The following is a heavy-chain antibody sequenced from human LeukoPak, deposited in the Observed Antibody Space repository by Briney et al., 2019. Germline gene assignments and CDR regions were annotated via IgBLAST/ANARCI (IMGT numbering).Heavy chain of an antibody. J-gene: IGHJ1*01. D-gene: IGHD2-21*02. CDR3: XRGXGPNTARDFQD. Sequence: GGSLRLSCAASGFSLRNFAMNWVRQAPGKGLEWVASISSSSTYIFDTDSLRGRFTISRDNAKNSLYLQMNSLRAEDTAIYYCXRGXGPNTARDFQDWGQGTRVTVSS. CDR2: ISSSSTYI. V-gene: IGHV3-21*04. CDR1: GFSLRNFA.